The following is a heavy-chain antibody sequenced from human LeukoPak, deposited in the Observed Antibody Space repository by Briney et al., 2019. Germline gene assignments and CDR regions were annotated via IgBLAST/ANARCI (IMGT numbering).Heavy chain of an antibody. Sequence: SETLSLTCAAYGGSFSGYYWSWIRQPPGKGLEWIGEINHSGSTNYNPSLKSRVTISVDTSKNQFSLKLSSVTAADTAVYYCAASSTGSGYPYRSYYFDYWGQGTLVTVSS. CDR2: INHSGST. J-gene: IGHJ4*02. D-gene: IGHD5-12*01. V-gene: IGHV4-34*01. CDR1: GGSFSGYY. CDR3: AASSTGSGYPYRSYYFDY.